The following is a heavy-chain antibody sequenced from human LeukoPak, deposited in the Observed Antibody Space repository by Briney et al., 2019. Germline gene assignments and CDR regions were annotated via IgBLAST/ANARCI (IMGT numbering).Heavy chain of an antibody. D-gene: IGHD3-9*01. Sequence: PGGSLRLSCAASGFTFSNAWMSWVRQAPGKGLEWVGRIKSKTDGGTTDYAAPVKGRFTISRDDSKNTLYLQMNSLKTEDTAVYYCTTGVVDWLLDVVPFDYWGQGTLVTVSS. CDR1: GFTFSNAW. CDR2: IKSKTDGGTT. V-gene: IGHV3-15*01. CDR3: TTGVVDWLLDVVPFDY. J-gene: IGHJ4*02.